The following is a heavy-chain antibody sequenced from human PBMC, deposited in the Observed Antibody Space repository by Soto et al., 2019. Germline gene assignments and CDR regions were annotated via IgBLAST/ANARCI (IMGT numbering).Heavy chain of an antibody. D-gene: IGHD6-19*01. V-gene: IGHV3-9*01. Sequence: EVQLVESGGGLVQPGRSLRLSCAASGFTFDDYAMHLVRQAPGKGLEWVSGISWNSGSIGYADSVKGRFTISRDNAKNSLYLQMNSLRAEDTALYYCAKAYSSGWSDFDYWGQGTLVTVSS. J-gene: IGHJ4*02. CDR2: ISWNSGSI. CDR1: GFTFDDYA. CDR3: AKAYSSGWSDFDY.